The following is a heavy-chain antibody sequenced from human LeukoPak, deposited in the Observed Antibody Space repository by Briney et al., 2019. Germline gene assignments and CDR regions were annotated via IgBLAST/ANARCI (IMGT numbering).Heavy chain of an antibody. Sequence: GGSLRLSCAASGFTFNNYAMSWVRQSPGKGLEWVSAIRDNGGSTHYADSVKGRFTISRDNSRNTLYLQMNSLRAEDAAVYYCVKQGESYGDSVVDYWGQGTLVTVSS. CDR2: IRDNGGST. CDR1: GFTFNNYA. CDR3: VKQGESYGDSVVDY. V-gene: IGHV3-23*01. J-gene: IGHJ4*02. D-gene: IGHD4-17*01.